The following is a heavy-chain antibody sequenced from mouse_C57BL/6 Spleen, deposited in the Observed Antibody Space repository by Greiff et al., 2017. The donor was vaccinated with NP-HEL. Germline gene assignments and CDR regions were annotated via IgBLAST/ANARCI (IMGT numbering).Heavy chain of an antibody. D-gene: IGHD1-1*02. CDR2: ISDGGSYT. J-gene: IGHJ2*01. V-gene: IGHV5-4*01. CDR3: ARDGRGKDAMDY. CDR1: GFTFSSYA. Sequence: DVMLVESGGGLVKPGGSLKLSCAASGFTFSSYAMSWVRQTPEKRLEWVATISDGGSYTYYPDNVKGRFTISRDNAKNNLYLQMSHLKSEDTAMYYCARDGRGKDAMDYWGQGTTLTVSS.